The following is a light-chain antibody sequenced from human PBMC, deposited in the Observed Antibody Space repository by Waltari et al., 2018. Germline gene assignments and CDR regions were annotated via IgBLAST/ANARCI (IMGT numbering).Light chain of an antibody. J-gene: IGLJ2*01. CDR2: GNS. CDR1: SSNIGAGYD. Sequence: QSVLPQPPSVSGAPGQRVTIPCTGSSSNIGAGYDVPWYQQLPGTAPKLLIYGNSNRPSGVPDRFSGSKSGTSASLAITGLQAEDEADYYCQSYDSSLSVVFGGGTKLTVL. CDR3: QSYDSSLSVV. V-gene: IGLV1-40*01.